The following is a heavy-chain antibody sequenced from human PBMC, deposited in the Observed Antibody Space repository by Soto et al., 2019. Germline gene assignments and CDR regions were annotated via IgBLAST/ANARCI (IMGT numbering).Heavy chain of an antibody. CDR3: AGRQQNYYYYGMDV. V-gene: IGHV3-30*03. CDR2: ISQDGSVK. Sequence: QVQLVECGGGVVQPGRSLTVSCAASGISISTYAMHWVRQAPGKGLEWVAVISQDGSVKYYADSVKGRFTISRDNPKNTLFLQMNSLGADDTAVYYCAGRQQNYYYYGMDVWGQGTTVTVSS. J-gene: IGHJ6*02. CDR1: GISISTYA. D-gene: IGHD6-13*01.